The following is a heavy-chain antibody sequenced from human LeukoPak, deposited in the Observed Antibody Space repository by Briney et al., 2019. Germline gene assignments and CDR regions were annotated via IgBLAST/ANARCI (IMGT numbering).Heavy chain of an antibody. CDR2: IYYSGST. V-gene: IGHV4-38-2*02. J-gene: IGHJ3*02. Sequence: PSETLSLTCTVSGYSISSGYYWTWIRQPPGKGLEWIGYIYYSGSTNYNPSLKSRVTISVDTSKNQFSLNLSSVTAADTAVYYCATERGYDSSGANAFDIWGQGTMVTVSS. D-gene: IGHD3-22*01. CDR3: ATERGYDSSGANAFDI. CDR1: GYSISSGYY.